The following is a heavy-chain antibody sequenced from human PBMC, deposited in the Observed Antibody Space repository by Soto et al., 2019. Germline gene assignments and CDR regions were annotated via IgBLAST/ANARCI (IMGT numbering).Heavy chain of an antibody. CDR3: AKVVSRGYYPYYFDY. V-gene: IGHV3-23*01. Sequence: EVQLLESGGGLVQPGGSLRLSCAASGFTFSSYAMSWVRQAPGKGLEWVSAISGSGGSTCYADSVKGRFTISRDNSKNTLYLQMNSLRAEDTAVYYCAKVVSRGYYPYYFDYWGQGTLVTVSS. J-gene: IGHJ4*02. CDR2: ISGSGGST. D-gene: IGHD3-22*01. CDR1: GFTFSSYA.